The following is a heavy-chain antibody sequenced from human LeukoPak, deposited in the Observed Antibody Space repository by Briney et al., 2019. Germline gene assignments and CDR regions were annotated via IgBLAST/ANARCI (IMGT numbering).Heavy chain of an antibody. V-gene: IGHV3-11*04. D-gene: IGHD2-15*01. CDR2: ISSSGSTI. CDR1: GFTFSDYY. Sequence: PGGSLRLSCVASGFTFSDYYMSWIRQAPGKGLEWVSYISSSGSTIYYADSVKGRFTTSRDNAENSLYLQMNSLRAEDTAVYYCARGGSAAYYYYMDVWGKGTTVTISS. CDR3: ARGGSAAYYYYMDV. J-gene: IGHJ6*03.